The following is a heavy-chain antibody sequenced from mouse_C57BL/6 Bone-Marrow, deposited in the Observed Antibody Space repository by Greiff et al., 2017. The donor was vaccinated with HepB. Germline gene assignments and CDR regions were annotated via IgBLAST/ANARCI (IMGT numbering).Heavy chain of an antibody. J-gene: IGHJ3*01. CDR1: GYTFTSYW. Sequence: QVQLKQPGAELVKPGASVKLSCKASGYTFTSYWMHWVKQRPGRGLEWIGRIDPNSGGTKYNEKFKSKATLTVDKPSSTAYMQLSSLTSEDSAVYYCARWGYGNYSAWFAYWGQGTLVTVSA. V-gene: IGHV1-72*01. CDR2: IDPNSGGT. D-gene: IGHD2-10*02. CDR3: ARWGYGNYSAWFAY.